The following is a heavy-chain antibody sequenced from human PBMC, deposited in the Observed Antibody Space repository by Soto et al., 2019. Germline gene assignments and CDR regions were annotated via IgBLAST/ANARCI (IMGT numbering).Heavy chain of an antibody. J-gene: IGHJ3*02. CDR3: VRDAYNRDAFDI. CDR2: ISASSSSI. CDR1: GFNFITFS. D-gene: IGHD1-20*01. Sequence: DVQLVESGGGLVKPGGSLRLSCAASGFNFITFSINWVRQAPGKGLEWVSSISASSSSIYYAESVKGRFTVSRDNAKNSLYLQMNSLTAEDTALYYCVRDAYNRDAFDIWGQGTRVTVSS. V-gene: IGHV3-21*01.